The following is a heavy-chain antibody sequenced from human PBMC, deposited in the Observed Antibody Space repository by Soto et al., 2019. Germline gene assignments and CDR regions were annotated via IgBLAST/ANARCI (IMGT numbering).Heavy chain of an antibody. CDR1: GFTFSNAW. CDR2: IKSKTDGGTT. Sequence: LRLSFAASGFTFSNAWMSWVRQAPGKGLEWVGRIKSKTDGGTTDYAAPVKGRFTISRDDSKNTLYLQMNSLKTEDTAVYYCTTDSQFIGFHYWGQVTLVTVSS. J-gene: IGHJ4*02. V-gene: IGHV3-15*01. CDR3: TTDSQFIGFHY. D-gene: IGHD3-10*01.